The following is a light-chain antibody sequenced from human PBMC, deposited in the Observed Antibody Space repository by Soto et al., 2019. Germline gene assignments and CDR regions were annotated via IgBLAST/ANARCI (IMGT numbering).Light chain of an antibody. J-gene: IGKJ4*01. CDR3: QYQGS. Sequence: IVLTQSPDTLSLSPGQRATLSCRASQSVSRRYLAWYQQKPGQAPILLIYDVSERASDIPDRFSGSGSGKDVTLTINRLVPEDVAVYYCQYQGSFGGGTKVEIE. V-gene: IGKV3-20*01. CDR2: DVS. CDR1: QSVSRRY.